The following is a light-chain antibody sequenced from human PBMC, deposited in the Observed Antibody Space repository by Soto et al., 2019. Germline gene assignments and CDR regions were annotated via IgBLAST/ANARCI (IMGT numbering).Light chain of an antibody. J-gene: IGLJ2*01. Sequence: QSALTQPASVSGSPGQSITISCSVAHSDVGSYNLVSWYQQHPDKAPKLIIYEVIKRPSGVSNRFSGSKSDNTASLTISGLQAEDEADYYCCSYAGSDTFVFGGGTKLTVL. V-gene: IGLV2-23*02. CDR2: EVI. CDR3: CSYAGSDTFV. CDR1: HSDVGSYNL.